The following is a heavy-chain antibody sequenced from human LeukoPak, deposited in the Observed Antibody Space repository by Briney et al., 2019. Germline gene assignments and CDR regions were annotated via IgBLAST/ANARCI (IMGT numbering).Heavy chain of an antibody. J-gene: IGHJ4*02. V-gene: IGHV1-18*01. CDR3: AREVGRNFCSGGSCYRTPLDY. Sequence: ASVKVSCKASGYTFTSYGISWVRQAPGQGLEWMGWISAYNGNTNYAQKLQGRVTMATDTSTSTAYMELRSLRSDDTAVYYCAREVGRNFCSGGSCYRTPLDYWGQGTLVTVSS. CDR2: ISAYNGNT. D-gene: IGHD2-15*01. CDR1: GYTFTSYG.